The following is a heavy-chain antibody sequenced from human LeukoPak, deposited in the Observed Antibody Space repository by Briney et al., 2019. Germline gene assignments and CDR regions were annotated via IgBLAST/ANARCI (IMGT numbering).Heavy chain of an antibody. CDR1: GGSISSGGYY. J-gene: IGHJ4*02. Sequence: SQTLSLTCTVSGGSISSGGYYWSWIRQHPGKGLEWIGYIYYSGSTYYNPSLKSRVTISVDTSKNQFSLKLSSATAADTAVYYCARGGMVRLGPFDYWGQGTLVTVSS. CDR2: IYYSGST. V-gene: IGHV4-31*03. CDR3: ARGGMVRLGPFDY. D-gene: IGHD4-23*01.